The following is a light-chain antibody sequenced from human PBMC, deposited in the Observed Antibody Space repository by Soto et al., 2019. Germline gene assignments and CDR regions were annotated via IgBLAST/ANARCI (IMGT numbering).Light chain of an antibody. Sequence: QSVLTQPPSASGTPGQRVTISCSGSSSNIGANIVNWYQQFPGTAPKLLIYSNDQRPSGVPDRFSASKSGTSASLAISGLRSEDEADYYCAGWDDSLSGVVFGGGTKLTVL. CDR2: SND. CDR3: AGWDDSLSGVV. J-gene: IGLJ2*01. V-gene: IGLV1-47*02. CDR1: SSNIGANI.